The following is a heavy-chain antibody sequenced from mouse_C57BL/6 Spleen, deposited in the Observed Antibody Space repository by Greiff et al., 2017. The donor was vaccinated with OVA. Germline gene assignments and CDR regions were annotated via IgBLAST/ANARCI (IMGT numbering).Heavy chain of an antibody. Sequence: VQLQQPGAELVKPGASVKMSCKASGYTFTSYWINWVKQRPGQGLEWIGDIYPGSGSTNYNAKFKSKATLTVDTSSSTAYMQLSSLTSEDSSVYYCARKGLRYDFDYWGQGTTLTVSS. CDR2: IYPGSGST. CDR1: GYTFTSYW. J-gene: IGHJ2*01. D-gene: IGHD1-1*01. CDR3: ARKGLRYDFDY. V-gene: IGHV1-55*01.